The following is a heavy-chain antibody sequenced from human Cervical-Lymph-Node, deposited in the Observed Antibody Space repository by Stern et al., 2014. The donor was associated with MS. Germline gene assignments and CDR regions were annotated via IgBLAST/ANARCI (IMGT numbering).Heavy chain of an antibody. Sequence: VQLLESGGGVVQPGRSLRLACTASGFNFTVFGMHWVRQAPGKGLEWVAVIWHYGSNQYYGDSVRGRFTVSRDNSRNTLYLQMNSLRAEDTAVYYCTRGRSGTWPFDYWGQGSLVTVSS. CDR1: GFNFTVFG. V-gene: IGHV3-33*01. D-gene: IGHD1-26*01. J-gene: IGHJ4*02. CDR3: TRGRSGTWPFDY. CDR2: IWHYGSNQ.